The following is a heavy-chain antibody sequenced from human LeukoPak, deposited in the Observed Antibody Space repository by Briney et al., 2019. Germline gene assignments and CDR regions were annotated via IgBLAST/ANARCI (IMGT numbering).Heavy chain of an antibody. V-gene: IGHV4-61*08. D-gene: IGHD7-27*01. J-gene: IGHJ4*02. CDR3: ARLGARASWGL. CDR2: IYYSGST. Sequence: SETLSLTCTVSGASISSADYYWSWIRQPPGKGLEWSGYIYYSGSTNYNPSLKSRVTISVDTSKNQLSLKLSSVTAADTAVYYCARLGARASWGLWGQGTLVTVSS. CDR1: GASISSADYY.